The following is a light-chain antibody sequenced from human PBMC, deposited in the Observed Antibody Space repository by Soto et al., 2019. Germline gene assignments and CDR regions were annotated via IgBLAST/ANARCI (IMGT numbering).Light chain of an antibody. CDR3: SSYTSSSLYV. V-gene: IGLV2-23*01. CDR1: SSDVGGYNL. J-gene: IGLJ1*01. CDR2: EGT. Sequence: QSVLTQPASVSGSPGQSVTVSCAGTSSDVGGYNLVSWYQQHPGKAPKLIIYEGTERPSGISPRFSGSKSGNTASLTISGLQAEDEAVYYCSSYTSSSLYVFGSGTKVTVL.